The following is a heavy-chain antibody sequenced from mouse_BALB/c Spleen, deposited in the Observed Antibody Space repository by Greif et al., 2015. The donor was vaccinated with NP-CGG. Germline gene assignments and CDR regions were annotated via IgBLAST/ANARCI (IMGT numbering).Heavy chain of an antibody. V-gene: IGHV1-84*02. CDR1: GYTFTDYY. D-gene: IGHD4-1*01. CDR2: IYPGSGNT. CDR3: ARRTGTEAMDY. Sequence: LLESGPELVKPGASVKISCKASGYTFTDYYINWVKQKPGQGLEWIGWIYPGSGNTKYNEKFKGKATLTVDTSSSTVYMQLSSLTSEDTAVYFCARRTGTEAMDYWGQGTSVTVSS. J-gene: IGHJ4*01.